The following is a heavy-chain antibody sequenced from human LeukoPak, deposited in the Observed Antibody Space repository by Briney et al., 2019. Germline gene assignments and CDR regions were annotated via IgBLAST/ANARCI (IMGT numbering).Heavy chain of an antibody. CDR2: IYYSGST. Sequence: KPSETLSLTCTVSGGSISSSSYYWGWIRQPPGKGLEWIGSIYYSGSTYYNPSLKSRVTISVDTSKNQFSLKLSSVTAADTAVYYCASSTYYYDSKGGVLNFDYWGQGTLVTVSS. J-gene: IGHJ4*02. CDR3: ASSTYYYDSKGGVLNFDY. CDR1: GGSISSSSYY. D-gene: IGHD3-22*01. V-gene: IGHV4-39*01.